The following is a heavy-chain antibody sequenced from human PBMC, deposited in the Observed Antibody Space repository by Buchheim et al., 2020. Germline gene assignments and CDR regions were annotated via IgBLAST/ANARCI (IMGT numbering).Heavy chain of an antibody. CDR3: AVTNWFNP. D-gene: IGHD4-17*01. V-gene: IGHV3-7*01. J-gene: IGHJ5*02. CDR1: GFTFSDYW. Sequence: EVQVVESGGGLVQPGGSLRLSCAASGFTFSDYWMSWVRQAPGKGLEWVANIIHDGSEKYYVDSVKGRFTISRDNARNILYLQMNSLRVEDTAVYYCAVTNWFNPWGQGT. CDR2: IIHDGSEK.